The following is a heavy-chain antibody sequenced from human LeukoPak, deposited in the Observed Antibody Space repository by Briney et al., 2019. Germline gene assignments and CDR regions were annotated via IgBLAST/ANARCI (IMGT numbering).Heavy chain of an antibody. Sequence: PGGSLRLSCAASGFTFSNYGMHWVRQAPGKGLEWVAVISHDGGNKYYADSVKGRFTISRDNSKNSLFLKMNSLRGEDTAMYYCAKDLRSSGWYGGTSDYWGQGTLVTVSS. J-gene: IGHJ4*02. CDR3: AKDLRSSGWYGGTSDY. CDR1: GFTFSNYG. V-gene: IGHV3-30*18. CDR2: ISHDGGNK. D-gene: IGHD6-19*01.